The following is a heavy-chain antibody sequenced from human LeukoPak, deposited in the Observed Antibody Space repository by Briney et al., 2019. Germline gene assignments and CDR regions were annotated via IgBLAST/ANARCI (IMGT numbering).Heavy chain of an antibody. CDR2: IYYSGST. J-gene: IGHJ4*02. V-gene: IGHV4-39*07. Sequence: PSETLSLTCTVSGDSISNTNYYWGWIRQPPGKGLGWIGSIYYSGSTYYNPSLKSRVTISVDSSKNQFSLKLSSVTAADTAVYFCARDGFTGYHRYWGQGTLVTVSS. CDR3: ARDGFTGYHRY. CDR1: GDSISNTNYY. D-gene: IGHD2-2*03.